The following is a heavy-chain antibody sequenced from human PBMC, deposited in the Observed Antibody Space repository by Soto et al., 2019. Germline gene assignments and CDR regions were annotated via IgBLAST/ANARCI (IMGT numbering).Heavy chain of an antibody. D-gene: IGHD4-17*01. V-gene: IGHV4-4*02. CDR1: GGSISSSNW. CDR2: IYHSGST. CDR3: ARVSMTTVTSYYFDY. J-gene: IGHJ4*02. Sequence: VQLQESGPGLVKPSGTLSLTCAVSGGSISSSNWWSWVRQPPGKGLEWIGVIYHSGSTNYNPSLKSRVTISVDKSKNQFSLQLSSVTAADTAVYYCARVSMTTVTSYYFDYWGQGTLVSVSS.